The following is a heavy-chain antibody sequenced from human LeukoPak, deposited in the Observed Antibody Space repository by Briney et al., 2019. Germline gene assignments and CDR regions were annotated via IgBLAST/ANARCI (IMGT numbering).Heavy chain of an antibody. Sequence: PSETLSLTCTVSGGSISSYYWSWIRQPPGKGLEWIGYIYYSGSTYYNPSLKSRVTISVDTSKNQFSLKLSSVTAADTAVYYCARVPGTPVGQCSFDYWGQGTLVTVSS. J-gene: IGHJ4*02. CDR2: IYYSGST. CDR3: ARVPGTPVGQCSFDY. CDR1: GGSISSYY. V-gene: IGHV4-59*12. D-gene: IGHD6-19*01.